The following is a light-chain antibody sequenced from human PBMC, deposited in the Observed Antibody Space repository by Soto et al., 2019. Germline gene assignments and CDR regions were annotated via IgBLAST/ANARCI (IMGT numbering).Light chain of an antibody. CDR3: QQYGSSLFT. CDR1: QSVSSSY. J-gene: IGKJ3*01. CDR2: GAS. Sequence: EIVLTQSPGTLSLSPGERATLSCRASQSVSSSYLAWYQQKPGQAPRLLIYGASSRATGIPDRFSGSGSGTDFTLTISRLEPVDFAVYYCQQYGSSLFTFGPGTKVDIK. V-gene: IGKV3-20*01.